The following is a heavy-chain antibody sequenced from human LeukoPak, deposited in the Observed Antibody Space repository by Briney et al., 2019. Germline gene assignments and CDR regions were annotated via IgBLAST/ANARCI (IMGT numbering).Heavy chain of an antibody. Sequence: GGSLRLSCAASGFTFSSYAMSWVRQAPGKGLEWVSAISGSGVSTYYADSVKGRFTISRDNSKNTLYLQMNSLRAEDTAVYYCAKGDIVVIPAAIQADYWGQGTLVTASS. CDR1: GFTFSSYA. CDR2: ISGSGVST. J-gene: IGHJ4*02. V-gene: IGHV3-23*01. CDR3: AKGDIVVIPAAIQADY. D-gene: IGHD2-2*01.